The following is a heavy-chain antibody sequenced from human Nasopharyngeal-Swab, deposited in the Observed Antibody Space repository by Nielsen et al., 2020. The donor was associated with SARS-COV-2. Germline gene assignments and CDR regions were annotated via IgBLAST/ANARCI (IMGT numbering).Heavy chain of an antibody. Sequence: SETLSLTRAVYGGSFSGYYWSWIRQPPGKGLEWIGEINHSGSTDYNPSLKSRVTISVDTSKNQFSLKLSSVTAADTAVYYCARGVAGIAVAGTLGWFDPWGQGTLVTVSS. CDR2: INHSGST. V-gene: IGHV4-34*01. CDR3: ARGVAGIAVAGTLGWFDP. J-gene: IGHJ5*02. CDR1: GGSFSGYY. D-gene: IGHD6-19*01.